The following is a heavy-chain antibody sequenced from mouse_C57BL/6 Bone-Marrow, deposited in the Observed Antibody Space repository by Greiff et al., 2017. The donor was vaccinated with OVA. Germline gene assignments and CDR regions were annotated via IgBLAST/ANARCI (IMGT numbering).Heavy chain of an antibody. V-gene: IGHV5-9-1*02. J-gene: IGHJ2*01. CDR2: ISSGGDYI. CDR1: GFTFSSYA. CDR3: TRDGNYYFDY. Sequence: EVQLQQSGEGLVKPGGSLKLSCAASGFTFSSYAMSWVRQTPEKRLEWVAYISSGGDYIYYADTVKGRFTISRDNARNTLYLQMSSLKSEDTAMYYCTRDGNYYFDYWGQGTTLTVSS. D-gene: IGHD2-1*01.